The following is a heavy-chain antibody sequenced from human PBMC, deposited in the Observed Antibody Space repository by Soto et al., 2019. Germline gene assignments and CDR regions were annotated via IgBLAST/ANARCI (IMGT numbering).Heavy chain of an antibody. V-gene: IGHV4-39*01. J-gene: IGHJ4*02. CDR2: IYYSGST. CDR3: ARSELLEWLLYLFDY. D-gene: IGHD3-3*01. Sequence: SETQSLTCTVSGGYIRSSGYYWGWIRQPPGKGLEWIGSIYYSGSTYYNPSLKSRVTISVDTSKNQFSLKLSSVTAADTAVYYCARSELLEWLLYLFDYWGQGTLVTVSS. CDR1: GGYIRSSGYY.